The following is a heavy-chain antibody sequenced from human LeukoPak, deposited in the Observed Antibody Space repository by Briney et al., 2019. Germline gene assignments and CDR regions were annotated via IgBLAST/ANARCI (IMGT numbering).Heavy chain of an antibody. CDR2: ISSSSSNI. CDR3: ARACARTNCYTED. J-gene: IGHJ4*02. V-gene: IGHV3-21*01. Sequence: GGSLRLSCAASGFTFSDYIMNWVRQAPGKGLEWVSSISSSSSNIYYADSVKGRFTISRDNAKNSLYLEMNSLRAEDTAVYYCARACARTNCYTEDWGQGTLVTVSS. CDR1: GFTFSDYI. D-gene: IGHD2-2*01.